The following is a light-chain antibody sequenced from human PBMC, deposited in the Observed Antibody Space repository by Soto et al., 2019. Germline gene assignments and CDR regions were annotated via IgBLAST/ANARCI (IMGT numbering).Light chain of an antibody. Sequence: QSVLTQPASVSGSPGQSITISCTGTSSDIGGYNYVSWYQQHPGKAPKLMISDVTNRPSAVSTRFSGSKSGNTASLTISGLQTEDEADYYCISYTDRQSYLFGTGTKVTV. CDR1: SSDIGGYNY. V-gene: IGLV2-14*03. CDR3: ISYTDRQSYL. CDR2: DVT. J-gene: IGLJ1*01.